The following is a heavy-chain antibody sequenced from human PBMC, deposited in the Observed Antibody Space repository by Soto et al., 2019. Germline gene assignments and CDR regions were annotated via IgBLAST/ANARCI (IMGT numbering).Heavy chain of an antibody. V-gene: IGHV3-48*01. Sequence: GGSLRLSCAASGFTFSSYSMNWVRQAPGKGLEWVSYISSSSSTIYYADSVKGRFTISRDNAKNSLYLQMNSLRAEDTAVYYCARERLYCSGGSCPTPYFDYWGQGTLVTVSS. CDR2: ISSSSSTI. D-gene: IGHD2-15*01. J-gene: IGHJ4*02. CDR1: GFTFSSYS. CDR3: ARERLYCSGGSCPTPYFDY.